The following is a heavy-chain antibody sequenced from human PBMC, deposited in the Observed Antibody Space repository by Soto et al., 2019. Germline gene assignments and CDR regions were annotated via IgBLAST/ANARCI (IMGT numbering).Heavy chain of an antibody. Sequence: ASVKVSCKASGYAFTSYDINWGRQATGQGLEWMGWMNPNSGNTGYAQKFQGRVTMTRNTSISTAYMELSSLRSEDTAVYYCARGEFFEGYGDYYFDYWGQGTLVTVSS. CDR2: MNPNSGNT. J-gene: IGHJ4*02. CDR1: GYAFTSYD. V-gene: IGHV1-8*01. CDR3: ARGEFFEGYGDYYFDY. D-gene: IGHD4-17*01.